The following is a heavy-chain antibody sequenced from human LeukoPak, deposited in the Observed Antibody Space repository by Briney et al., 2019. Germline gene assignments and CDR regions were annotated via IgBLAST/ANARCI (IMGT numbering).Heavy chain of an antibody. Sequence: ASVKVSCKASGYTFTGYAISWVRQAPGQGLEWMGWVSAYNGATNYAQNYQDRVTMTTDTPTTTAYMELRSLRSDDTAVYYCARVDLYYDSSGYSQAANDYWGQGTLVTVSS. J-gene: IGHJ4*02. CDR2: VSAYNGAT. D-gene: IGHD3-22*01. CDR1: GYTFTGYA. CDR3: ARVDLYYDSSGYSQAANDY. V-gene: IGHV1-18*01.